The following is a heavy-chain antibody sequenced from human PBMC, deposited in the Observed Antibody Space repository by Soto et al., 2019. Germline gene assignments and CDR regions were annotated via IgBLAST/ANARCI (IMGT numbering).Heavy chain of an antibody. CDR2: IYYSGST. CDR3: ARAPGPYSSSPIFDY. J-gene: IGHJ4*02. Sequence: QVQLQESGPGLVKPSQTLSLTCTVSGGSISSGDYYWSWIRQHPGKGLEWIGYIYYSGSTYYNPSLKSRVTISVDTSKNQFPLKLSSVTAADTAVYYCARAPGPYSSSPIFDYWGQGTLVTVSS. V-gene: IGHV4-31*03. CDR1: GGSISSGDYY. D-gene: IGHD6-6*01.